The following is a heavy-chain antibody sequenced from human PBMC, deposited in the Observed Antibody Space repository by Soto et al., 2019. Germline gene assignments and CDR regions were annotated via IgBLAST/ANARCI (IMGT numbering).Heavy chain of an antibody. J-gene: IGHJ3*02. V-gene: IGHV3-23*01. CDR2: ISGSGGST. CDR3: AKDLSSPPMIVMVTHYPWAYDAFDI. CDR1: GFTFSSYA. D-gene: IGHD3-22*01. Sequence: GGSLRLSCAASGFTFSSYAMSWVRQAPGKGLEWVSAISGSGGSTYYADSVKGRFTISRDNSKNTLYLQMNSLRAEDTAVYYCAKDLSSPPMIVMVTHYPWAYDAFDIWGQGTMVTVS.